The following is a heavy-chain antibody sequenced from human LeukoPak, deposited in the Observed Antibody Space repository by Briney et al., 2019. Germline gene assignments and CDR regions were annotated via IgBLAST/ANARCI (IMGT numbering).Heavy chain of an antibody. D-gene: IGHD2/OR15-2a*01. V-gene: IGHV3-15*01. J-gene: IGHJ4*02. CDR3: TTFYHEYSPY. Sequence: PGGSLRLSCAASGFTFNNAWMSWVRQAPGKGLEWVGRIKSKIDGGTTDYAAPVKGRFSISRDDSKNTLYLQMNSLKTEDTAVYYCTTFYHEYSPYWGRGTLVTVSS. CDR2: IKSKIDGGTT. CDR1: GFTFNNAW.